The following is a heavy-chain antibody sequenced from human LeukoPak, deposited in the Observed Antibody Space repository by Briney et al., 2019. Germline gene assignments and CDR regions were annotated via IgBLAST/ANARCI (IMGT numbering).Heavy chain of an antibody. Sequence: PGGSLRLSCAASGFTFSSYSMNWVRQAPGKGLEWVSSISSSSSYIYYADSVKGRFTISRDNAKNSLYLQMNSLRAEDTAVYYCARGWGIAAPNTPGYFDYWGQGTLVTVSS. J-gene: IGHJ4*02. V-gene: IGHV3-21*01. CDR3: ARGWGIAAPNTPGYFDY. D-gene: IGHD6-13*01. CDR2: ISSSSSYI. CDR1: GFTFSSYS.